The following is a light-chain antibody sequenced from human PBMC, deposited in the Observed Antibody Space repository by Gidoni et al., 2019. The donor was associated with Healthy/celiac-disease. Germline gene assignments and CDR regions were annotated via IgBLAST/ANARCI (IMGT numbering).Light chain of an antibody. V-gene: IGKV3-11*01. CDR2: DAY. CDR1: QSVTSY. J-gene: IGKJ4*01. Sequence: EIVLTQSPATLSLSPGERATLSCRASQSVTSYLAWYQQKPGQAPRLLIYDAYNSATGIPARFSGSGSGTDFTLTISSLEPEDFAVYYCQQRSNWPPALTFGGGTKVEIK. CDR3: QQRSNWPPALT.